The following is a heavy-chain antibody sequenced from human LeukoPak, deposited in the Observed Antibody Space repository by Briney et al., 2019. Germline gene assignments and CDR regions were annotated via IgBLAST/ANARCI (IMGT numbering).Heavy chain of an antibody. CDR1: GGSFSTNY. V-gene: IGHV4-34*01. CDR3: ARESLTWLQSRTSWFDP. CDR2: IYYSGST. Sequence: SETLSLTCAVYGGSFSTNYWSWIRQPPGKGLEWIGTIYYSGSTYYNPSLKSRVTISVDTSKNQFSLKLSSVTAADTAVYYCARESLTWLQSRTSWFDPWGQGTLVTVSS. D-gene: IGHD5-24*01. J-gene: IGHJ5*02.